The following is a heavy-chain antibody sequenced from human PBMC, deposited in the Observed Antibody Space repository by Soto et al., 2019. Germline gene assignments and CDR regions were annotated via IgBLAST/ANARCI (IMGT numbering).Heavy chain of an antibody. J-gene: IGHJ5*02. CDR1: GYTFTSYG. CDR3: ARERSVYDSSHHRFDP. Sequence: GASVKVSCKASGYTFTSYGISWVRQAPGQGLEWMGWISAYNGNTNYAQKLQGRVTMTTDTSTSTAYMELRSLRSDDTAVYYCARERSVYDSSHHRFDPWGQGTLVTVSS. CDR2: ISAYNGNT. V-gene: IGHV1-18*01. D-gene: IGHD3-22*01.